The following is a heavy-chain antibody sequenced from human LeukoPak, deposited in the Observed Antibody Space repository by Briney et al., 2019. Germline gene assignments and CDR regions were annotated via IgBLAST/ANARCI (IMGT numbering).Heavy chain of an antibody. CDR3: ARDLAAAGVGLGYFQH. J-gene: IGHJ1*01. CDR1: GFTFSSYS. CDR2: ISSSSSTI. Sequence: PGGSLRLSCAASGFTFSSYSMNWVRQAPGKGLEWVSYISSSSSTIYYADSVKGRFTISRDNAKNSLYLQMNSLRAEDTAVYYCARDLAAAGVGLGYFQHWGQGTLVTVSS. V-gene: IGHV3-48*01. D-gene: IGHD6-13*01.